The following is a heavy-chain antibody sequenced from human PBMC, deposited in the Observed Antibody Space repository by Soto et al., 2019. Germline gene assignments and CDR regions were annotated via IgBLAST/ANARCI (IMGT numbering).Heavy chain of an antibody. CDR2: ISPHNGNT. CDR3: AMYSRSSLDY. J-gene: IGHJ4*02. V-gene: IGHV1-18*04. CDR1: GYTFTSYD. D-gene: IGHD6-6*01. Sequence: QVQLLQSGAEVKKPGASVKVSCKTSGYTFTSYDLTWVRQAPGQGLEWVGWISPHNGNTDYTPKLPDRVTMTADISTGTAYMELRSLRSDDTAVYYCAMYSRSSLDYWGKGTLVTVSS.